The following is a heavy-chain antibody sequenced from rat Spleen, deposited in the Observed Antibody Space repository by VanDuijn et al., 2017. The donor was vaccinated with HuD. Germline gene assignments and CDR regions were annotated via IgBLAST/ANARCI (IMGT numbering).Heavy chain of an antibody. Sequence: EVQLVESGGGIVQPGRSMKLSCVASGFTFSDYGMAWVRQAPKKGLEWVATIIYDGSRPYYRNSVKGPFTISRDNAKNTLYLQMKSLRSEETATFYCARHPGVTPYWCFDLWGPGTMVTVSS. D-gene: IGHD1-4*01. CDR1: GFTFSDYG. J-gene: IGHJ1*01. CDR2: IIYDGSRP. V-gene: IGHV5-7*01. CDR3: ARHPGVTPYWCFDL.